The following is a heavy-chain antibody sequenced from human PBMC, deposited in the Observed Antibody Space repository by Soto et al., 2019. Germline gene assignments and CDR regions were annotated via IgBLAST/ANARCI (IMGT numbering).Heavy chain of an antibody. V-gene: IGHV4-39*01. CDR2: IYYSGST. Sequence: QLQLQESGPGLVKPSETLSLTCTVSGGSISSSSYYWGWIRQPPGKGLEWIGSIYYSGSTHYNPSLKSRVTISVDTSKNQFSLKLSSVTAADTAVYYCATPPNRSGSYGYLWGQGTLVTVSS. J-gene: IGHJ5*02. CDR1: GGSISSSSYY. CDR3: ATPPNRSGSYGYL. D-gene: IGHD5-18*01.